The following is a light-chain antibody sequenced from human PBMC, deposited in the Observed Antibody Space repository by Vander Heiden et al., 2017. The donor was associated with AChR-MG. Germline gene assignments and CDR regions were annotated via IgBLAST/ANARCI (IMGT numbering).Light chain of an antibody. CDR3: SSYTTSSSLDV. Sequence: QSALTQPASVSGSPGQSITIPCTGTSSDIGGYNYVSWYQHHPGDAPKLMIYDVSYRPSGVSNRFSGSKSGNTASLTISGLQAEDEADYYCSSYTTSSSLDVFGTGTKVTV. CDR2: DVS. V-gene: IGLV2-14*03. J-gene: IGLJ1*01. CDR1: SSDIGGYNY.